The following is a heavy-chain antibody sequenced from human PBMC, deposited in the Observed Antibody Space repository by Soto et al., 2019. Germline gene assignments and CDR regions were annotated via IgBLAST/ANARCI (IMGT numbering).Heavy chain of an antibody. CDR1: GYTFTGYY. CDR2: INPNSGGT. CDR3: ARSLLIQLWSFDY. D-gene: IGHD5-18*01. V-gene: IGHV1-2*04. J-gene: IGHJ4*02. Sequence: ASVKVSCKASGYTFTGYYMHWVRQAPGQGLEWMGWINPNSGGTNYAQKFQGWVTMTRDTSISTAYMELSRLRSDDTAVYYCARSLLIQLWSFDYWGQGTLVTVSS.